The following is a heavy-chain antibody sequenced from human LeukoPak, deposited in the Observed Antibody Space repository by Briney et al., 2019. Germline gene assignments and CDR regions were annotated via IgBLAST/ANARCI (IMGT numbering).Heavy chain of an antibody. D-gene: IGHD1-26*01. CDR1: GFTFSSYW. J-gene: IGHJ4*02. V-gene: IGHV3-7*01. CDR2: IKQDGSEK. Sequence: GGSLRLSCAASGFTFSSYWMSWVRQAPGKGLEWVANIKQDGSEKYYVASVKGRFTISRDNAKNSLYLQMNSLRAEDTAVYYCARERGRYSGSYYYWGQGTLVTVSS. CDR3: ARERGRYSGSYYY.